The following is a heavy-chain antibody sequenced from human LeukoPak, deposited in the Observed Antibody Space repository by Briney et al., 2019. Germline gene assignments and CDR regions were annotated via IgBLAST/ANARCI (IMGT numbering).Heavy chain of an antibody. CDR1: GFSLSTSGVD. Sequence: SGPTLVKPTQTLTLTCTVSGFSLSTSGVDVGWIRQPPGKALEWLALIYCDDEKRYSPSLKSRLTITKDTSKNLVVLTMTNMDPVGTATYFCAHNFYSSSWSESFQHWGQGTLVTVSS. CDR2: IYCDDEK. CDR3: AHNFYSSSWSESFQH. V-gene: IGHV2-5*02. D-gene: IGHD3-22*01. J-gene: IGHJ1*01.